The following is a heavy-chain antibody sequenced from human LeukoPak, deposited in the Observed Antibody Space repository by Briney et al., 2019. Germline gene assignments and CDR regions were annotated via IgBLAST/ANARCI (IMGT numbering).Heavy chain of an antibody. V-gene: IGHV3-33*08. Sequence: GGSLRLSCAASGLTFSNYAMTWVRQAPGKGLEWVALIWYDGSKENYADSVKGRFTISRDMSKNTLNLQMNSLRVEDTAVFYCARDLSFGSLDFRGQGTLVTVSS. CDR3: ARDLSFGSLDF. J-gene: IGHJ4*02. CDR2: IWYDGSKE. D-gene: IGHD1-26*01. CDR1: GLTFSNYA.